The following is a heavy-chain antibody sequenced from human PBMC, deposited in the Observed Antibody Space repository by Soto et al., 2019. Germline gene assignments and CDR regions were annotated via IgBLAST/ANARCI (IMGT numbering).Heavy chain of an antibody. CDR2: ISGSADGT. V-gene: IGHV3-23*01. D-gene: IGHD3-3*01. Sequence: EVKLLESGGGLAQPGGSLRLSCVGSGFTFASYAISWVRQAPGERRQGIAAISGSADGTDYAHSVRGRFTISRDNAKKTVHLQMDSLRVEDTAVYFCAKDTVGGYSFWSGYYSDGLDVWGQGTLVSVS. CDR3: AKDTVGGYSFWSGYYSDGLDV. J-gene: IGHJ3*01. CDR1: GFTFASYA.